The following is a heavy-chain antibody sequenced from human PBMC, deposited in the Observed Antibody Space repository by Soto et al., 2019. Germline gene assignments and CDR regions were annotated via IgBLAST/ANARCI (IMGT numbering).Heavy chain of an antibody. CDR2: ISTYNGNT. D-gene: IGHD2-8*01. CDR1: GYTFTSYY. Sequence: GASVKVCCKSSGYTFTSYYIHWVRQAPGQGLEWMGRISTYNGNTNYPQSLQGRLTLTTDTSTTTAYMELRSLRSDDTAVYYCARDPYHVLMVNAPNLYGMDVWGQGTTVTVSS. J-gene: IGHJ6*02. CDR3: ARDPYHVLMVNAPNLYGMDV. V-gene: IGHV1-18*04.